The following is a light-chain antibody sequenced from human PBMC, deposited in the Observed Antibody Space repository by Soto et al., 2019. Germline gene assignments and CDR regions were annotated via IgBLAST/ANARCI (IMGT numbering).Light chain of an antibody. J-gene: IGLJ1*01. Sequence: LTQPASVSGSPGQSITISCTGTSSDVGSYNLVSWYQQHPGKAPKLMIYEGSKRPSGVSNRFSGSKSGNTASLTISGLQAEDEAGYYCCSYAGSSYVFGTGTKVTVL. V-gene: IGLV2-23*01. CDR1: SSDVGSYNL. CDR2: EGS. CDR3: CSYAGSSYV.